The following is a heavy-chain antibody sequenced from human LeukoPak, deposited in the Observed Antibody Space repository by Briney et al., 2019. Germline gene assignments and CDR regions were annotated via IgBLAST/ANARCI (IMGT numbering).Heavy chain of an antibody. V-gene: IGHV1-18*01. CDR3: ARDPGSYGRHFDY. CDR1: GYTFTNFG. D-gene: IGHD5-18*01. Sequence: ASVKVSCKASGYTFTNFGISWVRQAPGQGLEWMGWITPYNGNTNYAQTLQGRVTMTTDTSTSTAYMELRSLRSDDTAVYYCARDPGSYGRHFDYWGQGTLVTVSS. CDR2: ITPYNGNT. J-gene: IGHJ4*02.